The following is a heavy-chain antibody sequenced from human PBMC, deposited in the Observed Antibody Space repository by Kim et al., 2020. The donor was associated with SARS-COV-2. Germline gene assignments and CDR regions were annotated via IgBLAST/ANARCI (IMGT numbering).Heavy chain of an antibody. CDR3: TTPRYSSSWYLLSYYYYGMDV. Sequence: GGSLRLSCAASGFTFSNAWMSWVRQAPGKGLEWVGRIKSKTDGGTTDYAAPVKGRFTISRDDSKNTLYLQMNSPKTEDTAVYYCTTPRYSSSWYLLSYYYYGMDVWGQGTTVTVSS. J-gene: IGHJ6*02. CDR1: GFTFSNAW. CDR2: IKSKTDGGTT. D-gene: IGHD6-13*01. V-gene: IGHV3-15*01.